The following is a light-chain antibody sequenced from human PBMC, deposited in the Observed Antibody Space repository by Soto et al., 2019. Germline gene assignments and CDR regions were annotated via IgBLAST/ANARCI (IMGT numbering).Light chain of an antibody. CDR1: STDVVSYNR. CDR2: EAS. V-gene: IGLV2-18*01. CDR3: SLYTSENTDV. J-gene: IGLJ1*01. Sequence: QSALTQPPSVSGSPGQSVTISCTGTSTDVVSYNRVSWYQQPPGTAPKLIIYEASNRPSGVPDRFSGSKSVNTASLTISGLQAADEADYYCSLYTSENTDVFGTGTKVTVL.